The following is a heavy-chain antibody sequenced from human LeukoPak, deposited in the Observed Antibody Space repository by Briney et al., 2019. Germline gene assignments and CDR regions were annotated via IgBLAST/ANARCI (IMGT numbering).Heavy chain of an antibody. V-gene: IGHV1-8*01. Sequence: ASVKVSCKASGYTFTSYDINWVRQATGQGLEWMGWMNPNSGNTGYAQKFQGRVTMTRNTSISTAYMELNSLRVEDTAVFYCARDQYDTWSRRGNFDSWGQGTLVIVSS. CDR3: ARDQYDTWSRRGNFDS. D-gene: IGHD3-3*01. CDR1: GYTFTSYD. J-gene: IGHJ4*02. CDR2: MNPNSGNT.